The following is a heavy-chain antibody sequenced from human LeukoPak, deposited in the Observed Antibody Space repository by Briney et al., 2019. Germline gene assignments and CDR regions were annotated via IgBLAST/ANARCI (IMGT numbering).Heavy chain of an antibody. CDR1: GFTFSTFG. V-gene: IGHV3-30*03. CDR2: ISYDGSDK. D-gene: IGHD3-16*01. Sequence: PGGSLRLSCAASGFTFSTFGMHWVRQAPGKGLELVADISYDGSDKYYADSVKGRFTISRDNSKNTLFLQMNGLRAEDTAVYYCARDRFGRRDWGQGTLVTVSS. CDR3: ARDRFGRRD. J-gene: IGHJ4*02.